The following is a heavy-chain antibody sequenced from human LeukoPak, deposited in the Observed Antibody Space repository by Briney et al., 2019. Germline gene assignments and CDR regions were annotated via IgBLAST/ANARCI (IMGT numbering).Heavy chain of an antibody. CDR2: ISYDGSNK. CDR1: GFTFSAYA. CDR3: ASGGFYDFWSGYYTPFDY. Sequence: PGGSLRLSCAASGFTFSAYAMHWVRQAPGKGLEWVAVISYDGSNKYYGDSLKGRFTINRDNSKNTLYLQMNSLRAEDTAVYYCASGGFYDFWSGYYTPFDYWGQGTLVTASS. V-gene: IGHV3-30*01. D-gene: IGHD3-3*01. J-gene: IGHJ4*02.